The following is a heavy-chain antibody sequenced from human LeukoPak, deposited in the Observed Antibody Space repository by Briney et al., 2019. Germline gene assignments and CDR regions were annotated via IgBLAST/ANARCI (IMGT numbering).Heavy chain of an antibody. J-gene: IGHJ4*02. D-gene: IGHD2-2*01. CDR2: INPNSGDT. CDR1: GYTFTGYY. CDR3: AREADCSSISCYLDY. V-gene: IGHV1-2*02. Sequence: ASVKVSCKASGYTFTGYYMHWVRQAPGQGLEWMGWINPNSGDTNYAQKFQGRVTMTRDTSISTAYMELSRLRSDDTAVYFCAREADCSSISCYLDYWGQETLVTVSS.